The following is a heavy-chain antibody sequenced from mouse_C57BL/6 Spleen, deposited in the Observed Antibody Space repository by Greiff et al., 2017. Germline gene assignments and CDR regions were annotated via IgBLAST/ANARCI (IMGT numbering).Heavy chain of an antibody. CDR3: ARSGDWDDWYFGG. D-gene: IGHD4-1*01. CDR2: IYPGSGST. Sequence: VQLQQPGAELVKPGASVKMSCTASGYTFTSYWITWVKQRPGQGLEWIGDIYPGSGSTNYNEKFKSKATLTVDTSSSTAYMQLSSLTSEDSAVYYCARSGDWDDWYFGGWGTGTTVTVAS. V-gene: IGHV1-55*01. J-gene: IGHJ1*03. CDR1: GYTFTSYW.